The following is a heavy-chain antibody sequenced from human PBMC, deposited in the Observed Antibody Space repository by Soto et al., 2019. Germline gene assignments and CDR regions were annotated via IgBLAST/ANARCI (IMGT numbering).Heavy chain of an antibody. CDR2: ISGSGGRT. D-gene: IGHD1-26*01. V-gene: IGHV3-23*01. CDR1: GFTFSSYA. J-gene: IGHJ2*01. Sequence: EVQLLESGGGLVQPGGSLRLSCAASGFTFSSYAMTWVRQAPGKGPEWVSGISGSGGRTYYADSVKGRLTISRHTSKNPLYLQMNSLGAEDTAVYYCAKARGELPYWYFHLWGRGTLVTVSS. CDR3: AKARGELPYWYFHL.